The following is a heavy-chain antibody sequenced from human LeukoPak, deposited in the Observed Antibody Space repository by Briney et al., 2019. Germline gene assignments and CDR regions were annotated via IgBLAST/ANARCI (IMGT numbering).Heavy chain of an antibody. J-gene: IGHJ4*02. CDR3: ARDSLMTTVTGVGY. V-gene: IGHV3-7*01. Sequence: PGGSLRLSCAASGFTFSSYWMSWVRQAPGKGLEWVANIKQDGSEKYYVDSVKGRFTISRDNAKNSLYLQMNSLRAEDTAVYYCARDSLMTTVTGVGYWGQGTLVTVSS. CDR1: GFTFSSYW. D-gene: IGHD4-17*01. CDR2: IKQDGSEK.